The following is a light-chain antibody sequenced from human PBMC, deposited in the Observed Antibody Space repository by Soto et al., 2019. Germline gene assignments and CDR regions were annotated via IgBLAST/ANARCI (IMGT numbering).Light chain of an antibody. CDR1: SSDVGGYNY. J-gene: IGLJ2*01. CDR3: SSYAGSNNFVV. V-gene: IGLV2-8*01. Sequence: QSALTPPPSASGSPGQSVTISCTGTSSDVGGYNYVSWYQQHPGKAPKLMIYEVSKRPSGVPDRFSGSKSGNTASLTVSGLQAEDEADYYCSSYAGSNNFVVFGGGTKLTFL. CDR2: EVS.